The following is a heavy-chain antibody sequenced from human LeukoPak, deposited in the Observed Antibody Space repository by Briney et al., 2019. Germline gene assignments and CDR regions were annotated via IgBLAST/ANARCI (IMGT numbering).Heavy chain of an antibody. Sequence: SETLSLTCTVSGGSIGTYYWSWIRQPPGKGLEWIGYIYYSGYTDYNPSLKSRVTISLHTSKNQFSLKLSSVTAADTAVYYCARDPSTVTTGYYWGQGTLVTVFS. D-gene: IGHD4-17*01. J-gene: IGHJ4*02. CDR2: IYYSGYT. CDR3: ARDPSTVTTGYY. V-gene: IGHV4-59*01. CDR1: GGSIGTYY.